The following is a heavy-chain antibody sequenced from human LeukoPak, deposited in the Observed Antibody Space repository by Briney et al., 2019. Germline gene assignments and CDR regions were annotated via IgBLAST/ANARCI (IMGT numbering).Heavy chain of an antibody. V-gene: IGHV4-59*01. Sequence: PSETLSLTCTVSGGSISSYYWSWIRQPPGKGLEWIGYIYYSGSTNYNPSLKSRVTISVDTSKNQFSLKLSSVTAADTAVYYCAREFGPTQAVFDYWGQGTLVTVSS. CDR3: AREFGPTQAVFDY. D-gene: IGHD2-15*01. CDR1: GGSISSYY. J-gene: IGHJ4*02. CDR2: IYYSGST.